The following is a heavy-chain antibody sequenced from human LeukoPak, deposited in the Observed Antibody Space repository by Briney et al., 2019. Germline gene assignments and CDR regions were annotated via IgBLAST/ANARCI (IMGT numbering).Heavy chain of an antibody. V-gene: IGHV3-21*01. CDR3: AREGYSSGWYCSY. CDR2: ISSSSGYI. D-gene: IGHD6-19*01. CDR1: GFTFSSYS. J-gene: IGHJ4*02. Sequence: GGSLRLSCAASGFTFSSYSMNWVRQAPGKGLEWVSSISSSSGYIYYADSVKGRFTISRDNAKNSLYLQMNSLRAEDTAVYYCAREGYSSGWYCSYWGQGTLVTVSS.